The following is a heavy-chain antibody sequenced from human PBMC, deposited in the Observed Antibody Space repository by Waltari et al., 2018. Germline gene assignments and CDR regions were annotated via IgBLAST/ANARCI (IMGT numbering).Heavy chain of an antibody. J-gene: IGHJ5*02. Sequence: QVQLVQSGAEVKKPGASVKVSCKASGYTFTGYYMHWVRQAPGQGLEWMGWINPNSGGTNYAQKFQGRVTMTRDTSISTAYMELSRLRSDDTAVYYCARIPLAAAGTNWFDPWGQGTLVTVSS. CDR2: INPNSGGT. CDR3: ARIPLAAAGTNWFDP. V-gene: IGHV1-2*02. D-gene: IGHD6-13*01. CDR1: GYTFTGYY.